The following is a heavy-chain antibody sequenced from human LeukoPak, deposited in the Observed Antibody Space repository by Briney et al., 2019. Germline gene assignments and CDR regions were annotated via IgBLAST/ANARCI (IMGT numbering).Heavy chain of an antibody. J-gene: IGHJ6*03. CDR1: GFTFSSYA. Sequence: GGSLRLSCAASGFTFSSYAMIWVRQAPGKVLEWVSGIGGSGAGTYYAGTVKGRFTISRDNSRNMVWLQMNSLSAEDTALYYCAKVRQGYYYYMDVWGKGTTVTVSS. CDR3: AKVRQGYYYYMDV. D-gene: IGHD6-6*01. V-gene: IGHV3-23*01. CDR2: IGGSGAGT.